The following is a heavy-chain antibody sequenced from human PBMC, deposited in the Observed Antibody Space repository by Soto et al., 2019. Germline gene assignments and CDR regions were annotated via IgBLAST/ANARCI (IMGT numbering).Heavy chain of an antibody. Sequence: SGPTLVKPTQALTLTCTFSGFSLSTSGVGVGWIRQPPGKALEWLALIYWNDDKRYSPSLKSRLTITKDTSKNQGGLTMTNMDPVDTATYYCAHMSSNSLYNWFDPWGQGTLVTVSS. J-gene: IGHJ5*02. D-gene: IGHD4-4*01. CDR3: AHMSSNSLYNWFDP. CDR2: IYWNDDK. CDR1: GFSLSTSGVG. V-gene: IGHV2-5*01.